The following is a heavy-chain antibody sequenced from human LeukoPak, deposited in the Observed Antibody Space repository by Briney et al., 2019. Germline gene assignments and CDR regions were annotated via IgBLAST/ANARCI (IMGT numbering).Heavy chain of an antibody. CDR1: GGSISGYY. J-gene: IGHJ3*02. Sequence: SETLSLTCTVSGGSISGYYWSWIRQPPERGLEWIGYISYTGRTLYNPSLKSRVIMSIDRSRNQFSLKLSSVTAADTAVYYCARHDPDYGNAFAIWGQGTMVTVSS. CDR3: ARHDPDYGNAFAI. D-gene: IGHD4-17*01. CDR2: ISYTGRT. V-gene: IGHV4-59*08.